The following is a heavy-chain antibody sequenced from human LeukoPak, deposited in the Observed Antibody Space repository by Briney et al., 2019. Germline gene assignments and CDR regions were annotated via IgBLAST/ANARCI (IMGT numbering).Heavy chain of an antibody. CDR3: ARRYSGSYSQAFDI. Sequence: SSETLSLTCTVSGGSISSSSYYWGWIRQPPGKGLEWIGSIYYSGSTYYNPSLKSRVTISVDTSKNQFSLKLSSVTAADTAVYYCARRYSGSYSQAFDIWGQGTMVTASS. D-gene: IGHD1-26*01. J-gene: IGHJ3*02. CDR1: GGSISSSSYY. V-gene: IGHV4-39*01. CDR2: IYYSGST.